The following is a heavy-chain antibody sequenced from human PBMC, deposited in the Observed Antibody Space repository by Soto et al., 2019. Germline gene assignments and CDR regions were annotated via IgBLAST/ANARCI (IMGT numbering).Heavy chain of an antibody. J-gene: IGHJ1*01. Sequence: GASVKDACKVSGYTLTELSMHWGRQAPGKGLEWMGGFDPEDGETIYAQKFRGRVTMTEDPSTDSVYMELSIPRSEDTAVYYCATVVGCYRSHSHLAYWGQGSLLTVSS. D-gene: IGHD2-15*01. CDR3: ATVVGCYRSHSHLAY. CDR1: GYTLTELS. V-gene: IGHV1-24*01. CDR2: FDPEDGET.